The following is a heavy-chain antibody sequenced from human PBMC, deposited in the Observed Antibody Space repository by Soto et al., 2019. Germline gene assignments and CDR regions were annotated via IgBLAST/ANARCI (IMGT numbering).Heavy chain of an antibody. Sequence: SVKVSCKASGGTFSSYAISWVRQAPGQGLEWMGGIIPIFGTANYAQKFQGRVTITADESTSTAYMELSSLRSEDTAVYYCARDRIAAADPEVYYYYYGMDVWGQGTTVTVSS. J-gene: IGHJ6*02. D-gene: IGHD6-13*01. CDR3: ARDRIAAADPEVYYYYYGMDV. V-gene: IGHV1-69*13. CDR2: IIPIFGTA. CDR1: GGTFSSYA.